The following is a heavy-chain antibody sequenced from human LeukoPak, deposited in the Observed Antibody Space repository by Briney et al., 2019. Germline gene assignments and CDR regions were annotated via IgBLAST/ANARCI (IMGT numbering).Heavy chain of an antibody. CDR1: GGSISSGGYY. Sequence: SETLSLTCTVSGGSISSGGYYWSWIRQHPGKGLEWIGYIYYSGSTNYNPSLKSRVTISVDTSKNQFSLKLSSVTAADTAVYYCARAVADIPGYYGMDVWGQGTTVTVSS. J-gene: IGHJ6*02. CDR3: ARAVADIPGYYGMDV. V-gene: IGHV4-61*08. D-gene: IGHD6-19*01. CDR2: IYYSGST.